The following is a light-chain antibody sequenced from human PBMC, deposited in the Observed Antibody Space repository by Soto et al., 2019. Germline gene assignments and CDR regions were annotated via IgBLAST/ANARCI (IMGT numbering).Light chain of an antibody. V-gene: IGLV4-69*01. CDR2: VKNDGSH. CDR1: SRHSRYD. Sequence: QPVLTQSPSASASLGASVKLTCTLSSRHSRYDIAWHQLQPGKGPRFLMKVKNDGSHWKGDGIPDRFSGSSSGAERYLTISSPQSEDEADYYCQSWAPGRQVFGTGTKLTVL. J-gene: IGLJ1*01. CDR3: QSWAPGRQV.